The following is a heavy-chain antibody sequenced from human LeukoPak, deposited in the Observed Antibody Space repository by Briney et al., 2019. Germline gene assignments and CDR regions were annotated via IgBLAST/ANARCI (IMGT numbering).Heavy chain of an antibody. J-gene: IGHJ3*02. D-gene: IGHD5-12*01. CDR2: IYPGDSDT. Sequence: GESLKTSCKGSGYSFTSYWIGWVRQMPGKGLEWMGIIYPGDSDTRYSPSFQGQVTISADKSISTAYLQWSSLKASDTAMYYCARPNIVATISGAFDIWGQGTMVTVSS. CDR1: GYSFTSYW. CDR3: ARPNIVATISGAFDI. V-gene: IGHV5-51*01.